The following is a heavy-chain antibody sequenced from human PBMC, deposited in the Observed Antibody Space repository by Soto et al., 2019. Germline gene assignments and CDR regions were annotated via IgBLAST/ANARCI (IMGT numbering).Heavy chain of an antibody. J-gene: IGHJ4*02. D-gene: IGHD6-6*01. CDR3: ARVGGEYTSSSNYFDY. CDR2: IWYDGSSK. Sequence: GGSLRLSCAASGFTFSSYGMHWVRQAPGKGLEWVAVIWYDGSSKYYADSVKGRFTISRDNSKNTLYLQMNSLRAEDTAVYYCARVGGEYTSSSNYFDYWGQGTLVTVSS. V-gene: IGHV3-33*08. CDR1: GFTFSSYG.